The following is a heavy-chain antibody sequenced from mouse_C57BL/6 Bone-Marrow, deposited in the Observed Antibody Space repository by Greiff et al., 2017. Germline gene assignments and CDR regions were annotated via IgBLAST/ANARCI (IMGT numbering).Heavy chain of an antibody. CDR3: ARWGYGNYEGAMDY. CDR2: INPSTGGT. D-gene: IGHD2-1*01. CDR1: GYSFTGYY. Sequence: EVQLQQPGPELVKPGASVKISCKASGYSFTGYYMNWVKQSPEKSLEWIGEINPSTGGTTYNQKFKAKATLTVDKSSSTAYMQLKSLTSEYSAVYYWARWGYGNYEGAMDYWGQGTSVTVSA. J-gene: IGHJ4*01. V-gene: IGHV1-42*01.